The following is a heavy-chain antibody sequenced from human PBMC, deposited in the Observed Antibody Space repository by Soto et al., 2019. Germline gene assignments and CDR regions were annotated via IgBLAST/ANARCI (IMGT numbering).Heavy chain of an antibody. CDR1: GYSFTNND. D-gene: IGHD3-16*01. CDR3: ARMATFGSLNWFDP. Sequence: ASVKVSCKASGYSFTNNDVTWVRQATGQGLEGMGWMNPGSGDTGYAQKFQGRVTMTRDISIATAYMGLSSLRSDDTAIYYCARMATFGSLNWFDPWGQGTLVTVSS. J-gene: IGHJ5*02. CDR2: MNPGSGDT. V-gene: IGHV1-8*01.